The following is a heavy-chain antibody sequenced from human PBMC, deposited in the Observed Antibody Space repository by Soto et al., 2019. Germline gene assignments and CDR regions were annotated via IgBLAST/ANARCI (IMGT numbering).Heavy chain of an antibody. CDR2: IYCSGST. J-gene: IGHJ4*02. D-gene: IGHD3-22*01. CDR3: ARADYYYDSSGYYRSLYFDY. Sequence: SETLSLTCTVSGGSISSSSYYWGWIRQPPGKGLEWIGSIYCSGSTYYNPSLKSRVTISVDTSKNQFSLKLSSVTAADTAVYYCARADYYYDSSGYYRSLYFDYWGQGTLVTVSS. CDR1: GGSISSSSYY. V-gene: IGHV4-39*01.